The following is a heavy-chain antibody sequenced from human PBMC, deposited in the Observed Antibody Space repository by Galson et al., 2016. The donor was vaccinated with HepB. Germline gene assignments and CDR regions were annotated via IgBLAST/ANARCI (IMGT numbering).Heavy chain of an antibody. CDR2: ISNDGSNN. D-gene: IGHD6-13*01. CDR1: GFIASNNH. V-gene: IGHV3-30*18. CDR3: VKDHSSSWLTEC. Sequence: SLRLSCAASGFIASNNHMTWVRQGPGKGLEWVALISNDGSNNYYADSVKGRFTISRDNSKNTLFLQMNSLRAEDTAVYYCVKDHSSSWLTECWGQGTLVTVSS. J-gene: IGHJ4*02.